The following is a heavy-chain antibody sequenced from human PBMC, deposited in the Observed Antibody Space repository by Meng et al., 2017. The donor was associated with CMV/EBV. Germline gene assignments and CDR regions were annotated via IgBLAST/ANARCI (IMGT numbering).Heavy chain of an antibody. CDR2: IIGRGDNT. CDR3: AKDRGYRTYNGMDV. J-gene: IGHJ6*02. D-gene: IGHD3-10*01. V-gene: IGHV3-23*01. Sequence: GESLKISCAASEIAFSSYAMNWVRLPPGKGLEWVSGIIGRGDNTHYADSVKGRFTISRDNSRNTLFLQMTSLRADDTALYYCAKDRGYRTYNGMDVWGQGTTVTVSS. CDR1: EIAFSSYA.